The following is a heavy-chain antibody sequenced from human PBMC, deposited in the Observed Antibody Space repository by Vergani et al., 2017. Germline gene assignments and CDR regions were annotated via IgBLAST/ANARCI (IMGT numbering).Heavy chain of an antibody. CDR2: IKQDGSEK. Sequence: EVQLVESGGGLVQPGGSLRLSCAASGFTFSSYWMSWVRQAPGKGLEWVANIKQDGSEKYYVDSVKGRFTISRDNAKNSLYLQMNSLRAEDTAVYYCASDRKNTYDFWSGPIGAHMDVWGKGTTVTVSS. J-gene: IGHJ6*03. CDR1: GFTFSSYW. D-gene: IGHD3-3*01. CDR3: ASDRKNTYDFWSGPIGAHMDV. V-gene: IGHV3-7*01.